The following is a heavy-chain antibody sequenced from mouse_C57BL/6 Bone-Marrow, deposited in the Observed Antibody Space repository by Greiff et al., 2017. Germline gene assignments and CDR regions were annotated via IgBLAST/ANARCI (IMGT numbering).Heavy chain of an antibody. Sequence: EVQGVESGGGLVKPGGSLKLSCAASGFTFSSYAMSWVRQTPEKRLEWVATISDGGSYTYYPDNVKGRFTISRDNAKNNLYLQMSHLKSEDTAMYYCARDRGDYYGSTYWYFDVWGTGTTVTVSS. CDR2: ISDGGSYT. J-gene: IGHJ1*03. V-gene: IGHV5-4*01. D-gene: IGHD1-1*01. CDR1: GFTFSSYA. CDR3: ARDRGDYYGSTYWYFDV.